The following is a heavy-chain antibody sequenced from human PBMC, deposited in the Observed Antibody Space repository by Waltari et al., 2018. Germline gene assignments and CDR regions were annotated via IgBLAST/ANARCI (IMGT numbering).Heavy chain of an antibody. CDR3: ARGWIQLWSNYFDY. J-gene: IGHJ4*02. D-gene: IGHD5-18*01. CDR1: GGSISSGSYY. CDR2: IYTSGST. Sequence: QVQLQESGPGLVKPSQTLSLTCTVSGGSISSGSYYWRWIRQPAGKGLEWIGRIYTSGSTNYNPSLKSRVTISVDTSKNQFSLKLSSVTAADTAVYYCARGWIQLWSNYFDYWGQGTLVTVSS. V-gene: IGHV4-61*02.